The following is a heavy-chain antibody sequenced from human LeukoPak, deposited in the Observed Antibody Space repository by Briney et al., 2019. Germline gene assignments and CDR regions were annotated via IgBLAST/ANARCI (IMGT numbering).Heavy chain of an antibody. J-gene: IGHJ4*02. Sequence: GGSLRLSCAVSGITLSSYWMHWVRQAPGKGLEWVSAISGSGGSTYYADSVKGRFTISRDNSKNTLYLQMNSLRAEDTAVYYCAKADYSDGYSSFDYWGQGTLVTVSS. CDR1: GITLSSYW. CDR3: AKADYSDGYSSFDY. D-gene: IGHD6-13*01. V-gene: IGHV3-23*01. CDR2: ISGSGGST.